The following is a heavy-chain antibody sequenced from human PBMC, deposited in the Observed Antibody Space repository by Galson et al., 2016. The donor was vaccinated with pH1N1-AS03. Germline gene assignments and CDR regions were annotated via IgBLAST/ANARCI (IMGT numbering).Heavy chain of an antibody. CDR2: ISVSSNTI. Sequence: SLRLSCAASGFTFSSYSMNWVRQAPGKGLEWVSYISVSSNTIYYADSVKGRFTIYRDNAKNSLYLQMNSLRADDTAVYYCARAPHMVTSYDSESDEPGDVFDFWGQGTMVTVSS. J-gene: IGHJ3*01. CDR3: ARAPHMVTSYDSESDEPGDVFDF. D-gene: IGHD3-10*01. V-gene: IGHV3-48*04. CDR1: GFTFSSYS.